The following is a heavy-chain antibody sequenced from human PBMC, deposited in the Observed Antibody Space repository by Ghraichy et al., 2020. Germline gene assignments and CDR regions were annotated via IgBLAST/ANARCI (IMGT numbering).Heavy chain of an antibody. J-gene: IGHJ4*02. CDR1: GFTFSSYA. V-gene: IGHV3-23*01. D-gene: IGHD3-22*01. CDR2: ISGSGGST. Sequence: GESLNISCAASGFTFSSYAMSWVRQAPGKGLEWVSAISGSGGSTYYADSVKGRFTISRDNSKNTLYLQMNSLRAEDTAVYYCAKDGPYYDSSGYYDYWGQGTLVTVSS. CDR3: AKDGPYYDSSGYYDY.